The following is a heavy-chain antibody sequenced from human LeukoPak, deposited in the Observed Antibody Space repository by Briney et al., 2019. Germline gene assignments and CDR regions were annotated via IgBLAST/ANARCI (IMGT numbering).Heavy chain of an antibody. Sequence: SETLSLTCTVSGGSISSGDYYWSWIRQPPGKGLEWIGYMYYSGSTNYNPSLKSRVTISVDTSKNQFSLKLSSVTAADTAVYYCARALTGYYPVDYWGQGTLVTVSS. J-gene: IGHJ4*02. D-gene: IGHD3-9*01. V-gene: IGHV4-30-4*01. CDR1: GGSISSGDYY. CDR2: MYYSGST. CDR3: ARALTGYYPVDY.